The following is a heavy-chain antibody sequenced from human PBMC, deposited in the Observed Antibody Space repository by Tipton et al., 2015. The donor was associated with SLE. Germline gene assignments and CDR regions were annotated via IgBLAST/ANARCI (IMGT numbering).Heavy chain of an antibody. J-gene: IGHJ3*02. D-gene: IGHD3-10*01. CDR2: MSNRYT. Sequence: GSLRLSCAASGFTFSDYYMSWIRQAPGKGLEWVSYMSNRYTNYADSVKGRFTISRDNSKNTLYLQMNSLRAEDTAVYYCAKGSLITMVRGVIIDAFDIWGQGTMVTVSS. CDR3: AKGSLITMVRGVIIDAFDI. CDR1: GFTFSDYY. V-gene: IGHV3-11*05.